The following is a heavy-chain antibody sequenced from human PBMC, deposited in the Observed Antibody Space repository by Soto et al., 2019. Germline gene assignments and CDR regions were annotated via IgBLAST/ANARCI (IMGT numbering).Heavy chain of an antibody. CDR1: GFTFSSYG. V-gene: IGHV3-33*01. Sequence: QVQLVESGGGVVQPGRSLRLSCAASGFTFSSYGMHRVRQAPGKGLEWVAVIWYDGSNKYYADSVKGRFTISRDNSKNTLYLQMNSLRAEDTAVYYCAREAWFGELLPGYWGQGTLVTVSS. D-gene: IGHD3-10*01. J-gene: IGHJ4*02. CDR3: AREAWFGELLPGY. CDR2: IWYDGSNK.